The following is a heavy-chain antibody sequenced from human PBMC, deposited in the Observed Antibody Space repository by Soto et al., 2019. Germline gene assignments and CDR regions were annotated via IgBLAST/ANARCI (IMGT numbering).Heavy chain of an antibody. J-gene: IGHJ4*02. D-gene: IGHD4-17*01. CDR2: IYYSENT. CDR1: GGSISRSSNH. CDR3: ATHPPYGPLDH. Sequence: SETLSLTCTVSGGSISRSSNHGGWIRQPPGKGLEWIGNIYYSENTYYNPSLKSRVTISVDTSKNQFSLRLTSVTAADTAVYYCATHPPYGPLDHWGQGTLVTVSS. V-gene: IGHV4-39*01.